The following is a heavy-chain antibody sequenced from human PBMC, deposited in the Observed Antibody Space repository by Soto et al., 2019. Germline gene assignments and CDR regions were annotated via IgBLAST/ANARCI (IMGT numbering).Heavy chain of an antibody. D-gene: IGHD3-3*01. CDR3: ARGAGILGVFPLAY. V-gene: IGHV1-69*12. CDR1: GDTFSNYA. CDR2: IIPILGTA. J-gene: IGHJ4*02. Sequence: QVHLVQSGAEVKKPGSSVKVSCKASGDTFSNYAISWVRQAPGQGLEWMGVIIPILGTANYAQKFQGRVTIPGDESMTTAYGELGRWSSEDRAVYYCARGAGILGVFPLAYWGQGPLVTV.